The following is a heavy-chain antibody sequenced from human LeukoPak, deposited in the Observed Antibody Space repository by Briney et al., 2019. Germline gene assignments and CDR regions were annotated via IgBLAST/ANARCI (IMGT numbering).Heavy chain of an antibody. Sequence: ASVKVSCKASGYTLTNNGITWVRQTPGQGLEWMGWISAYTGNTNYAQELQGRVTMTTDTSTSTAYMELRSLSSDDTAVYYCAGYSYGYDAFDIWGQGTMVTVSS. CDR1: GYTLTNNG. D-gene: IGHD5-18*01. CDR2: ISAYTGNT. V-gene: IGHV1-18*01. J-gene: IGHJ3*02. CDR3: AGYSYGYDAFDI.